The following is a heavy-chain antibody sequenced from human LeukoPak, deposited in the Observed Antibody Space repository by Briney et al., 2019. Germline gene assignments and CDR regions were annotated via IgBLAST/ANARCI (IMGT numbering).Heavy chain of an antibody. Sequence: ASVKVSCKASGYTFTSYAMNWVRQAPGQGLEWMGWINTNTGNPTYAQGFTGRFVFSLDTSVSTAYLQISSLKAEDTAVCYCARSIWDKARLLLGGDFAYWGKEPWSPSPQ. CDR3: ARSIWDKARLLLGGDFAY. J-gene: IGHJ4*01. V-gene: IGHV7-4-1*02. CDR1: GYTFTSYA. D-gene: IGHD5-18*01. CDR2: INTNTGNP.